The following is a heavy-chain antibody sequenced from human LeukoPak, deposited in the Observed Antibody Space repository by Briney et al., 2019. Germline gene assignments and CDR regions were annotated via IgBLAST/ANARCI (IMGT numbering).Heavy chain of an antibody. J-gene: IGHJ4*02. D-gene: IGHD3-10*01. CDR2: IYYSGST. Sequence: SQTLSLTCTVSGGSISSYYWSWIRQPPGKGLEWIGYIYYSGSTNYNPSLKSRVTISVDTSKNQFSLKLSSVTAADTAVYYCARLRTGDWGQGTLVTVSS. V-gene: IGHV4-59*08. CDR3: ARLRTGD. CDR1: GGSISSYY.